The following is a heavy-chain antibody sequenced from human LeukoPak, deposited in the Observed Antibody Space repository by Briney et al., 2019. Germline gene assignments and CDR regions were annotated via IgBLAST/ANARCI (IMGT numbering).Heavy chain of an antibody. V-gene: IGHV1-18*01. Sequence: GASVKVSCKASGYTFTSYGINWVRQAPGQGLEWMGWISAYNGNTNYAQKLQGRVTMTTDTSTGTAYMELRSLRSDDTAVYYCARGTDFWSGYSSYYYYMDVWGKGTTVTVSS. CDR3: ARGTDFWSGYSSYYYYMDV. CDR1: GYTFTSYG. D-gene: IGHD3-3*01. J-gene: IGHJ6*03. CDR2: ISAYNGNT.